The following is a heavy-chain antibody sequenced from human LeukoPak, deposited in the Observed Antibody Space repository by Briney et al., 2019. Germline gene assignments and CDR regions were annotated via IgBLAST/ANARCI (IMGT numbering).Heavy chain of an antibody. CDR2: ISYDGSNK. CDR1: GFTFSSYV. Sequence: GGSPRLSCAASGFTFSSYVMPWVRQAPGKGLEWVAVISYDGSNKYYADSVKGRFTISRDNSKNPLYLQMNSLRAEDTAVYYCARDLPGITVAGATEHWGQGTLVTVSS. V-gene: IGHV3-30*04. D-gene: IGHD6-19*01. CDR3: ARDLPGITVAGATEH. J-gene: IGHJ1*01.